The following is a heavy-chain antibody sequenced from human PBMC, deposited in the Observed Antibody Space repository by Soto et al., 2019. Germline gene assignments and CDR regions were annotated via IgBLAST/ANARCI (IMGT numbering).Heavy chain of an antibody. CDR3: ARGFDY. CDR2: IYYSGST. CDR1: GGSVSSGSYY. V-gene: IGHV4-61*01. Sequence: SETLSLTCTVSGGSVSSGSYYWSWIRQPPGKGLEWIGYIYYSGSTNYNPSLKSRVTISVDTSKNQFSLKLSSVTAADTAVYYCARGFDYWGQGTLVTVSS. J-gene: IGHJ4*02.